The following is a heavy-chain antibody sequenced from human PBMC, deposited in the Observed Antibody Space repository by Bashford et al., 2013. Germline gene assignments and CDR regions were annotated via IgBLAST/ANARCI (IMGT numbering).Heavy chain of an antibody. CDR3: ARTAYYDSSGYHHNWFDP. J-gene: IGHJ5*02. D-gene: IGHD3-22*01. Sequence: SVKVSCKASGGTFSSYAISWVRQAPGQGLEWMGGIIPIFGTANYAQKFQGRVTITADKSTSTAYMELSSLRSEDTAVYYCARTAYYDSSGYHHNWFDPWGQGTLVTVSS. CDR2: IIPIFGTA. V-gene: IGHV1-69*06. CDR1: GGTFSSYA.